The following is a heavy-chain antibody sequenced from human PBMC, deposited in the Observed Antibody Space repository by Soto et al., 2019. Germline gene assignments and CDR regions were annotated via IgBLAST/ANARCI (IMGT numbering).Heavy chain of an antibody. CDR2: INSDGSST. V-gene: IGHV3-74*01. D-gene: IGHD6-19*01. J-gene: IGHJ4*02. CDR3: ARLQWLVPTPGDY. CDR1: GFTSSSYW. Sequence: GGSLRLSCAASGFTSSSYWMHWVRQAPGKGLVWVSRINSDGSSTSYADSVKGRFTISRDNAKNTRYLQMNSLRAEDTAVYYCARLQWLVPTPGDYWGQGTLVTVSS.